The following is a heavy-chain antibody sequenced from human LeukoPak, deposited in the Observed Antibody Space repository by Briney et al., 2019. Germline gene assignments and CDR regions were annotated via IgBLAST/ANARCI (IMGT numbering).Heavy chain of an antibody. CDR3: ASLLNYGSGSPPLDY. Sequence: PSGTLSLTCAVSGGSISSSNWWSWVRQPPGKGLEWIGEIYHSGSTNYNPSLKSRVTISVDKSKNQFSLKLSSVTAADTAVYYCASLLNYGSGSPPLDYWGQGTLVTVSS. J-gene: IGHJ4*02. D-gene: IGHD3-10*01. CDR1: GGSISSSNW. CDR2: IYHSGST. V-gene: IGHV4-4*02.